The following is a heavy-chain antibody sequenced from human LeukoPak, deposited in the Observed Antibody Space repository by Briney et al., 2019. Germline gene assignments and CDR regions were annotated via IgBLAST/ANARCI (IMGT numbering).Heavy chain of an antibody. J-gene: IGHJ4*02. V-gene: IGHV4-39*07. CDR2: IYYSGST. CDR1: GGSISSSGYC. D-gene: IGHD2-2*01. Sequence: SETLSLTCTVSGGSISSSGYCWGWIRQPPGKGLEWIGSIYYSGSTYYNPSLKSRVTISVDTSKNQFSLKLSSVTAADTAVYHCAREYCSSTSCYFDYWGQGTLVTVSS. CDR3: AREYCSSTSCYFDY.